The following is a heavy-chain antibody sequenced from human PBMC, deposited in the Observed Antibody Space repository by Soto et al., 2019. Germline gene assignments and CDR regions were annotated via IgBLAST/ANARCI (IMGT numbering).Heavy chain of an antibody. CDR3: ATRSSGSFHFDY. Sequence: QVQLVQSGAEVQKPGSSVKVSCKASGGSFNNYAISWVRQAPGQGLEWMGGIIPVFGTPNYAQEFQGRLTIIAGEYTTTAYMELSSMRSEDTALYYCATRSSGSFHFDYWGQGTLVSVSS. V-gene: IGHV1-69*01. CDR2: IIPVFGTP. D-gene: IGHD1-26*01. CDR1: GGSFNNYA. J-gene: IGHJ4*02.